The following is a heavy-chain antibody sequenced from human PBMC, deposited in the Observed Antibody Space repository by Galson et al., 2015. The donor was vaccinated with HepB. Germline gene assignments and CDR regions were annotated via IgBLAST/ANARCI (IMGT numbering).Heavy chain of an antibody. CDR3: AKSQRGYASAIDFDF. J-gene: IGHJ4*02. Sequence: LRLSCAASRFTFSSYAMTWVRQAPGKGLEWVSSISGTAGTTHYADSVKGRFTISRDNFKNTFYLQMNSLRAEDTAVYYCAKSQRGYASAIDFDFWGQGTLVTVSS. CDR1: RFTFSSYA. CDR2: ISGTAGTT. V-gene: IGHV3-23*01. D-gene: IGHD2-2*02.